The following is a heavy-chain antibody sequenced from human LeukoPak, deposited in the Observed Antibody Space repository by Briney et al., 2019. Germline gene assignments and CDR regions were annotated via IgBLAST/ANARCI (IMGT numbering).Heavy chain of an antibody. CDR3: VRDFLGQSPRVF. Sequence: GGSLRLSCAASGFTFSNYWMHWVRQAPGKGLVWVSRISGDGSTTNFADSVKGRFTISRDNAKNTLFLQMNSLRAEDTAVYYCVRDFLGQSPRVFWGQGTMVTVSS. V-gene: IGHV3-74*01. D-gene: IGHD1-26*01. CDR1: GFTFSNYW. CDR2: ISGDGSTT. J-gene: IGHJ3*01.